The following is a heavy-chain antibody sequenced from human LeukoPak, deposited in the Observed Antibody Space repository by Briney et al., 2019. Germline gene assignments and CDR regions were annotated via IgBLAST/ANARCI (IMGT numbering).Heavy chain of an antibody. J-gene: IGHJ4*02. CDR3: ARAYYYDSSGYYFDY. Sequence: GASVKVSCKASGGTFSSYAISWVRQAPGQGLEWMGGIITIFDTGNYVQNFQGRVTITADESTSTAYMELSSLRSEDTAVYYCARAYYYDSSGYYFDYWGQGTLVTVSS. CDR2: IITIFDTG. V-gene: IGHV1-69*13. D-gene: IGHD3-22*01. CDR1: GGTFSSYA.